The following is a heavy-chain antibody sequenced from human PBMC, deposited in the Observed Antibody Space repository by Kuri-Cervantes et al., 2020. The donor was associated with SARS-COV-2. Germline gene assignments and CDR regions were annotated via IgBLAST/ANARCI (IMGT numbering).Heavy chain of an antibody. V-gene: IGHV3-7*01. D-gene: IGHD3-10*01. CDR3: ARDPEGVIGFGYFDY. CDR2: RKQDGSEK. J-gene: IGHJ4*02. Sequence: LSLTCAASGFTFSSYSMNWVRQAPGKGLEWVANRKQDGSEKNYVDSVKDRFTITRDNAKNSLYLQMNSLRAEDTAVYYCARDPEGVIGFGYFDYWGQGTLVTVSS. CDR1: GFTFSSYS.